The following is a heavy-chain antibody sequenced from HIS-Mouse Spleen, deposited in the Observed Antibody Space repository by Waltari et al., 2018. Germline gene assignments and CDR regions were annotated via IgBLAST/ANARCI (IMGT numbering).Heavy chain of an antibody. Sequence: QVQLVQSGAEVKKPGASVKVSCKASGYTFTGYYIHGVRQAPGQGLEWMGWINPNSGGTNYAQKFQGRVTMTRDTSISTAYMELSRLRSDDTAVYYCARDRSSSWYAFDIWGQGTMVTVSS. J-gene: IGHJ3*02. CDR1: GYTFTGYY. V-gene: IGHV1-2*02. CDR2: INPNSGGT. CDR3: ARDRSSSWYAFDI. D-gene: IGHD6-13*01.